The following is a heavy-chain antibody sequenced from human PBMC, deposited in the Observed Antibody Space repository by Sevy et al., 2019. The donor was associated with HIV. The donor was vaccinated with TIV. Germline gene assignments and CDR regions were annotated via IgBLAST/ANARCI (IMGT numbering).Heavy chain of an antibody. CDR1: GFTFSDYY. CDR2: ISSSSSYT. J-gene: IGHJ5*02. V-gene: IGHV3-11*06. Sequence: GGSLRLSCAASGFTFSDYYMSWIRQAPGKGLEWVSYISSSSSYTNYADSVKGRFTISRDNAKNSLYLQMNSLGAEETAVYYCARGRTTVTAYWFDPWGQGTLVTVSS. D-gene: IGHD4-4*01. CDR3: ARGRTTVTAYWFDP.